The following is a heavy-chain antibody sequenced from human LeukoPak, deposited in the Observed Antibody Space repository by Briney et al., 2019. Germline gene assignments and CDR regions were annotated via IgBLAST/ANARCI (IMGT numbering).Heavy chain of an antibody. V-gene: IGHV3-30-3*01. D-gene: IGHD3-16*01. CDR2: ISYDGSNK. J-gene: IGHJ4*02. Sequence: GSLLLSCAASGFTFSSYAMHWVRQAPGKGLEWVAVISYDGSNKYYADSVKGRFTISRDNSKNTLYLQMNSLRAEDTAVYYCARAFGGALFDYWGQGTLVTVSS. CDR3: ARAFGGALFDY. CDR1: GFTFSSYA.